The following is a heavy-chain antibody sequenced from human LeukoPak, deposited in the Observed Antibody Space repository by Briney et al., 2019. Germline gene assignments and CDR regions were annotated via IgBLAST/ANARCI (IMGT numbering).Heavy chain of an antibody. CDR1: GYTFTCYY. D-gene: IGHD4-17*01. CDR2: INPNSGGT. Sequence: ASVKVSCKASGYTFTCYYMHWVRQAPGQGGEWMGWINPNSGGTNYAQKFQGRVTMTRDTSISTAYMELSRLRSDDTAVYYCARDHGDYGLDYWGQGTLVTVSS. CDR3: ARDHGDYGLDY. J-gene: IGHJ4*02. V-gene: IGHV1-2*02.